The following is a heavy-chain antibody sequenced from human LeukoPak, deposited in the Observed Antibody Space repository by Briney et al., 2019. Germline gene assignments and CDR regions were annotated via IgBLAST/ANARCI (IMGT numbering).Heavy chain of an antibody. CDR1: GYTFTNYA. Sequence: EASVKVSCKASGYTFTNYAMHWVRQAPGQRLEWMGWINAGNGNTKYSQESQGRVTITRDTSASIAYMELSSLRYDDMAVYYCARGCSGGACYGYHLDPWGQGTLVTVSS. CDR3: ARGCSGGACYGYHLDP. D-gene: IGHD2-15*01. CDR2: INAGNGNT. V-gene: IGHV1-3*03. J-gene: IGHJ5*02.